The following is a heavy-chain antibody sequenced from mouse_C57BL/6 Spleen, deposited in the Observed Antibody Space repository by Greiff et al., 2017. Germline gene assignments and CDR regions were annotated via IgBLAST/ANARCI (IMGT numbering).Heavy chain of an antibody. V-gene: IGHV1-59*01. D-gene: IGHD3-3*01. J-gene: IGHJ4*01. CDR2: IDPSDSYT. Sequence: VKLQESGAELVRPGTSVKLSCKASGYTFTSYWMHWVKQRPGQGLEWIGVIDPSDSYTNYNQKFKGKATLTVDTSSSTAYMQLSSLTSEDSAVYYCARARDDYAMDYWGQGTSVTVSS. CDR3: ARARDDYAMDY. CDR1: GYTFTSYW.